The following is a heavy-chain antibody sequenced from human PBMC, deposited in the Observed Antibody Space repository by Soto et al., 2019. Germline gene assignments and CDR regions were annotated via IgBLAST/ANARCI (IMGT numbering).Heavy chain of an antibody. CDR2: IYHSGST. D-gene: IGHD4-17*01. J-gene: IGHJ4*02. Sequence: QVQLQESGPGLVKPSGTLSLTCAVSGGSISSSNCWSWVRQPPGKGLEWIGEIYHSGSTNYNPSLKGRVTTSVDKSKNQFSLKLSSVTAADTAVYYCAIRTTVTTRLGYWGQGTLVTVSS. CDR1: GGSISSSNC. CDR3: AIRTTVTTRLGY. V-gene: IGHV4-4*02.